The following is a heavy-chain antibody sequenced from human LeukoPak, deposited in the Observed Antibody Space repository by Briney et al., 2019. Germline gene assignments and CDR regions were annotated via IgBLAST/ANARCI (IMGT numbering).Heavy chain of an antibody. CDR2: IYSGGST. J-gene: IGHJ4*02. D-gene: IGHD3-3*01. V-gene: IGHV3-53*01. CDR1: GFTFSSNY. Sequence: GGSLRLSCAASGFTFSSNYMSWVRQAPGKGLEWVSVIYSGGSTYYADSVKGRFTISRDNSKNTLYLQMNSLRAEDTAVYYCARVMSYDFWSAYYFDYWGQGTLVTVSS. CDR3: ARVMSYDFWSAYYFDY.